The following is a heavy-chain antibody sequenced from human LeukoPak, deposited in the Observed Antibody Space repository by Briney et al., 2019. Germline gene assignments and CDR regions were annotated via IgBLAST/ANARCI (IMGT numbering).Heavy chain of an antibody. CDR3: AKDSDYYEDYYFDY. CDR1: GFTFSSYA. CDR2: ISGSGGST. V-gene: IGHV3-23*01. J-gene: IGHJ4*02. Sequence: GGSLRLSCAASGFTFSSYAMSWVRQAPGKGLEWVSAISGSGGSTYYADSVKGRFTISRDNSRNTLYLQMNSLRAEDTAVYYCAKDSDYYEDYYFDYWGQGTLVTVSS. D-gene: IGHD3-22*01.